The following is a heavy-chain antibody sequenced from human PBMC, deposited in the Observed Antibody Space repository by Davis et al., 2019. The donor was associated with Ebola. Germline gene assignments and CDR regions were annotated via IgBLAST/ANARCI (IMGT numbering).Heavy chain of an antibody. CDR2: IRQDGSAK. J-gene: IGHJ4*02. Sequence: PGGSLRLPCAPSGFTFSDYHMDWVRQAPGKGLEWVANIRQDGSAKYSVDSVKGRFTMSRDNAKNSLYLQMNSLRAEDTAVYYCARDSGWYRFDYWGQGTLVTVSS. V-gene: IGHV3-7*01. CDR3: ARDSGWYRFDY. CDR1: GFTFSDYH. D-gene: IGHD6-19*01.